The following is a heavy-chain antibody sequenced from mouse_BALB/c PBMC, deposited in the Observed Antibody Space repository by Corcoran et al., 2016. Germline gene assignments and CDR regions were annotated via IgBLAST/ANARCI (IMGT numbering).Heavy chain of an antibody. CDR3: AGDYDGYWYFDV. J-gene: IGHJ1*01. CDR1: GFPITSGYY. D-gene: IGHD2-3*01. V-gene: IGHV12-3*02. CDR2: ITHSGET. Sequence: QMQLQESGPGLVKPSQSLFLACSITGFPITSGYYWFWIRQSPGKPLEWMGYITHSGETFYNPSLQSPISITRETSKNQFFLQLNSVTTEDTAMYYCAGDYDGYWYFDVWGAGTTVTVS.